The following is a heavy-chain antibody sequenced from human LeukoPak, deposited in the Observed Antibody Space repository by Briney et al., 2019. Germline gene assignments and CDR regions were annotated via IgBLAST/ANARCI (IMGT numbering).Heavy chain of an antibody. CDR2: ISSSSSYI. D-gene: IGHD5-24*01. J-gene: IGHJ4*02. CDR1: GFTFSSYS. CDR3: ARAFGYNYIFDY. V-gene: IGHV3-21*01. Sequence: GGSLRLSCAASGFTFSSYSMNWVRQAPGKGLEWVSSISSSSSYIYYADSVKGRFTISRDNAKNSLYLQMNSLRAGDTAVHYCARAFGYNYIFDYWGQGTLVTVSS.